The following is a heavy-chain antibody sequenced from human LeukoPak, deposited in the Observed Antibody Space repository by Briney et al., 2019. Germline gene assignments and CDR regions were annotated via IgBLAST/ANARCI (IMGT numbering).Heavy chain of an antibody. J-gene: IGHJ4*02. CDR2: IGGSGDST. D-gene: IGHD1-26*01. CDR1: GFTFINYA. Sequence: QPGGSLRLSCAASGFTFINYAMSWVRQAPGKGLEWVSGIGGSGDSTHYADSVKGRFTISRDNSKNTVYLHMNSLTDEDTAVYFCAKDSTWEPAPSHFNYWGRGTLVTVSS. CDR3: AKDSTWEPAPSHFNY. V-gene: IGHV3-23*01.